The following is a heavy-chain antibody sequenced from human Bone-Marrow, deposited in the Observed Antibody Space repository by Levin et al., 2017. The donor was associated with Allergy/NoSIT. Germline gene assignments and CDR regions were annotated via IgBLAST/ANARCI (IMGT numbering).Heavy chain of an antibody. J-gene: IGHJ6*02. Sequence: GESLKISCAASGFTFSSYAMHWVRQAPGKGLEWVAVISYDGSNKYYADSVKGRFTISRDNSKNTLYLQMNSLRAEDTAVYYCARDLGPHDFWSDYYYYGMDVWGQGTTVTVSS. D-gene: IGHD3-3*01. CDR2: ISYDGSNK. CDR1: GFTFSSYA. CDR3: ARDLGPHDFWSDYYYYGMDV. V-gene: IGHV3-30*04.